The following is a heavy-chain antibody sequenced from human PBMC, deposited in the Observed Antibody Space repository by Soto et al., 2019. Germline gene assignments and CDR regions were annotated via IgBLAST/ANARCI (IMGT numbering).Heavy chain of an antibody. J-gene: IGHJ6*02. CDR3: ARGPRYYDILTGSTGSNGMDV. D-gene: IGHD3-9*01. CDR1: GYTFTSYD. Sequence: ASVKVSCKASGYTFTSYDINWVRQATGQGLEWMGWMNPNSGNTGYAQKLQGRVTMTRNTSISTAYMELSSLRSEDTAVYYCARGPRYYDILTGSTGSNGMDVWG. CDR2: MNPNSGNT. V-gene: IGHV1-8*01.